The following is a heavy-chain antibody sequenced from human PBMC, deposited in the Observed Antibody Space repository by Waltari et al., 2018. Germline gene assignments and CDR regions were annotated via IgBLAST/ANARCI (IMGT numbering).Heavy chain of an antibody. CDR3: ARAESLLDY. CDR2: IKQDGSEK. Sequence: EVQLVESGGGLVQPGGSLRLSCAASGFTFSRYWMSWVRQAPGKGLEWVANIKQDGSEKYYVDSVKGRFTISRDNAKNSLYLQMNSLRAEDTAVYYCARAESLLDYWGQGTLVTVSS. V-gene: IGHV3-7*04. CDR1: GFTFSRYW. J-gene: IGHJ4*02.